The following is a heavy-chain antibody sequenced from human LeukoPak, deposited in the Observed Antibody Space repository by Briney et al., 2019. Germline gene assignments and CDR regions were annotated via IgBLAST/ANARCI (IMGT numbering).Heavy chain of an antibody. V-gene: IGHV3-21*01. Sequence: GGPLRLPWAASGFTFSSKSMNWVRQAPGKGRDGVSSISSSSSYIYYADSVKGRFTISRDNAKNSLYLQMNSLRAEDTAVYYCARGDFWRPFDYWGQGTLVTVSS. D-gene: IGHD3-3*01. CDR2: ISSSSSYI. CDR1: GFTFSSKS. J-gene: IGHJ4*02. CDR3: ARGDFWRPFDY.